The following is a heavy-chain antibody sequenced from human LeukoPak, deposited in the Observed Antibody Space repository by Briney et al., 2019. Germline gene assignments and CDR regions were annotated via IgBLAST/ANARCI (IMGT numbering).Heavy chain of an antibody. CDR3: ARDRPGQYCSTISCYSASPFDP. Sequence: SSVKVSCKASVCTVSRYPISWVRQAPGQALEWMGGTIPLFGTANYPQKFQGRVTITADESTGTAYMELSSLRSEDTAVYYCARDRPGQYCSTISCYSASPFDPWGQGTLVTVSS. D-gene: IGHD2-2*02. CDR1: VCTVSRYP. V-gene: IGHV1-69*01. J-gene: IGHJ5*02. CDR2: TIPLFGTA.